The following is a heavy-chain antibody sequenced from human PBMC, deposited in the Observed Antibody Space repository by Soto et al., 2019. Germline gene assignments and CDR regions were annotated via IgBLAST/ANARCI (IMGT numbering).Heavy chain of an antibody. CDR2: ISAYNGNT. CDR1: GYTFTSYG. CDR3: ARDRGSYALYY. J-gene: IGHJ4*02. Sequence: QVQLVQSGAEVKKPGASVKVSCKASGYTFTSYGFTWVRQAPGHGLEWMGWISAYNGNTNYAQKLQGRVTMTTDTSTSTADMELSSLRSDETAVYYCARDRGSYALYYWGQGTLVTVSS. V-gene: IGHV1-18*01. D-gene: IGHD1-26*01.